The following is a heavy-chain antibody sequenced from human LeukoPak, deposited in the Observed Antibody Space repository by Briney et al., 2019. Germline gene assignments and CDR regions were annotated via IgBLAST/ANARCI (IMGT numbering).Heavy chain of an antibody. D-gene: IGHD1-7*01. CDR3: ARGTSGTTTFDF. V-gene: IGHV3-66*01. CDR2: ITPGGHT. J-gene: IGHJ4*02. CDR1: GFSVDSRF. Sequence: GGSLRLSCTASGFSVDSRFMNWVRQAPGKGPEWVSFITPGGHTDYTESVKGRFTICRDNVRNTLSLQMNSLRVEDTAVYYCARGTSGTTTFDFWGPGTLVTVSS.